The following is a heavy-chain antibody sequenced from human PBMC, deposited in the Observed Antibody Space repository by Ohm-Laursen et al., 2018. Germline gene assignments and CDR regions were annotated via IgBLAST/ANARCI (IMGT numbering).Heavy chain of an antibody. Sequence: GSLRLSCTASGFTFSSYWMSWVRQAPGKGLEWVANIKQDGSEKYYVDSVKGRFTISRDNAKNSLYLQMNSLRAEDTAVYYCAKEDDSSTGGYWGQGTLVTVSS. CDR2: IKQDGSEK. V-gene: IGHV3-7*01. D-gene: IGHD3-22*01. J-gene: IGHJ4*02. CDR3: AKEDDSSTGGY. CDR1: GFTFSSYW.